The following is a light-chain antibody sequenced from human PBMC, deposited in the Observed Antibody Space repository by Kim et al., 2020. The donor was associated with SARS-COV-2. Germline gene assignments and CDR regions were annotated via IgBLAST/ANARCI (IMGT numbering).Light chain of an antibody. Sequence: SAFVGVRVTMACRASQSISRYLDWYQQKRGKAPQLLIYATYSLQSGVPSRFSGSASGTDFTLTISSLQPEDFATYYWQQSYSTPYTFGQGTKLEI. CDR3: QQSYSTPYT. CDR1: QSISRY. V-gene: IGKV1-39*01. J-gene: IGKJ2*01. CDR2: ATY.